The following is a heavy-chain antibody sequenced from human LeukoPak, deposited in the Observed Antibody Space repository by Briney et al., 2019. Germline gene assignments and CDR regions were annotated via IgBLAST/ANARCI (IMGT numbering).Heavy chain of an antibody. V-gene: IGHV3-23*01. J-gene: IGHJ3*02. Sequence: GGSLRLSCAASGFTFSSYAMSWVRQAPGKGLEWVSAISGSGGSTYCADSVKGRFTISRDNSKNTLYLQMNSLRAEDTAVYYCAKEPLSIFGVVTDAFDIWGQGTMVTVSS. CDR1: GFTFSSYA. CDR2: ISGSGGST. D-gene: IGHD3-3*01. CDR3: AKEPLSIFGVVTDAFDI.